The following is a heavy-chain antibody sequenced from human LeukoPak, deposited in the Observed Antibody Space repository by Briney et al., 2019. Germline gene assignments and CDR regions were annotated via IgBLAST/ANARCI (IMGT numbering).Heavy chain of an antibody. D-gene: IGHD2-2*01. J-gene: IGHJ6*02. V-gene: IGHV4-34*01. CDR1: GGSFSGYY. Sequence: SETLSLTCAVYGGSFSGYYWSWIRRPPGKGLEWIGEINHSGSTNYNPSLKSRVTISVDTSKNQFSLKLSSVTAADTAVYYCAVSSTSCCDYGMDVWGQGTTVTVSS. CDR2: INHSGST. CDR3: AVSSTSCCDYGMDV.